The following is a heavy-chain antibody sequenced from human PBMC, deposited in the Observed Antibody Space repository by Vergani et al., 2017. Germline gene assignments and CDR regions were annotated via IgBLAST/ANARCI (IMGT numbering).Heavy chain of an antibody. D-gene: IGHD2-21*01. CDR2: IYYSGST. CDR3: ARAISRRWFDP. Sequence: QVQLQESGPGLVKPSETLSLTCTVSGGSISSYYWSWIRQPPGKGLEWIGYIYYSGSTYYNPSLKSRVTISVDTSKNQFSLKLSSVTAADTAVYYCARAISRRWFDPWGQGTLVTVSS. CDR1: GGSISSYY. V-gene: IGHV4-59*08. J-gene: IGHJ5*02.